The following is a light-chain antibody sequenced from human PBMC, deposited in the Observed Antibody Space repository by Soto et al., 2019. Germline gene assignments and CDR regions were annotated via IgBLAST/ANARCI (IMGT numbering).Light chain of an antibody. V-gene: IGLV3-27*01. Sequence: SYELTQPSSVSVSPGQTARITCSGDVLAKRYARGFQQKPGQAPVLVIYKHSERPSGIPERFSGSSSGTTVTLTISGAQVEDEADYYCYSAADNLVVFGGGTQLTVL. CDR2: KHS. J-gene: IGLJ2*01. CDR3: YSAADNLVV. CDR1: VLAKRY.